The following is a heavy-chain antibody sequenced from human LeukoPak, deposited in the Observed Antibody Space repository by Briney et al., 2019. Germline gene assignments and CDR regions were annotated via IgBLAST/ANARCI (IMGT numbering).Heavy chain of an antibody. D-gene: IGHD3-22*01. V-gene: IGHV5-51*01. Sequence: RAGESLKISCKGSGYSFTSNWIGWVRQMPGKGLEWMGFIYPGDSDTRYSPSFQGQVTISADKSISTAYLQSSSLKASDTAMYYCARPPRVEYDSRGSSVPDYWGQGTRVTVSS. CDR1: GYSFTSNW. J-gene: IGHJ4*02. CDR3: ARPPRVEYDSRGSSVPDY. CDR2: IYPGDSDT.